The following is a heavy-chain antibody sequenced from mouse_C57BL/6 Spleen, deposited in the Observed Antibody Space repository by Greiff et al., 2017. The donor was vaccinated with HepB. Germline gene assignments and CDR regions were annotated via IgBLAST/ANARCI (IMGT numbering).Heavy chain of an antibody. CDR2: IDPSDSYT. Sequence: QVQLQQPGAELVKPGASVKLSYKASGYTFTSYWMQWVKQRPGQGLEWIGEIDPSDSYTNYNQKFKGKATLTVDTSSSTAYMQLSSLTSEDSAVYYCARRGPYYGNYERFAYWGQGTLVTVSA. CDR3: ARRGPYYGNYERFAY. V-gene: IGHV1-50*01. J-gene: IGHJ3*01. CDR1: GYTFTSYW. D-gene: IGHD2-10*01.